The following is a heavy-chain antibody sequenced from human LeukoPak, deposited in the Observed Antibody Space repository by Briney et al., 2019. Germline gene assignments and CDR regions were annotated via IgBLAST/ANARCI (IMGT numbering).Heavy chain of an antibody. V-gene: IGHV3-23*01. CDR1: GFTFSSYA. CDR2: ISGSGGST. Sequence: GGSLRLSCAASGFTFSSYAMSWVRQAPGKGLEWVSAISGSGGSTYYADSVKGRFTISRDNSKNTLYLQMNSLRAEDTAVYYCARGPDCSSTSCSLYAFDIWGQGTMVTVSS. D-gene: IGHD2-2*01. J-gene: IGHJ3*02. CDR3: ARGPDCSSTSCSLYAFDI.